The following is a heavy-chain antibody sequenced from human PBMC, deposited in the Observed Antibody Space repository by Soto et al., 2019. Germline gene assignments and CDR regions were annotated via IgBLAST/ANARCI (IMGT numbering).Heavy chain of an antibody. CDR2: IWYDGSNK. V-gene: IGHV3-30*02. Sequence: GGSLRLSCAASGFTFSSYGMHWVRQAPGKGLEWVAVIWYDGSNKYYADSVKGRFTISRDNSKNTLYLQMNSLRPEDTAVYYCAKGQHYDILTGYYTPFDYWGQGTLVTVSS. J-gene: IGHJ4*02. CDR3: AKGQHYDILTGYYTPFDY. CDR1: GFTFSSYG. D-gene: IGHD3-9*01.